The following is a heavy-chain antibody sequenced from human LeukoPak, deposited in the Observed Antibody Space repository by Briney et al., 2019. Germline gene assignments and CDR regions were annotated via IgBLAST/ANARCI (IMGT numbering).Heavy chain of an antibody. CDR3: ARDYFTRYCSGGSCYFDAFDI. V-gene: IGHV4-4*07. J-gene: IGHJ3*02. CDR2: IYTSGST. Sequence: SETLSLTCTVSGGSIGDYYWSWIRQPAGKGLEWIGRIYTSGSTNYNPSLKSRVTMSVDTSKNQFSLKLSSVTAADTAVYYCARDYFTRYCSGGSCYFDAFDIWGQGTMVTVSS. CDR1: GGSIGDYY. D-gene: IGHD2-15*01.